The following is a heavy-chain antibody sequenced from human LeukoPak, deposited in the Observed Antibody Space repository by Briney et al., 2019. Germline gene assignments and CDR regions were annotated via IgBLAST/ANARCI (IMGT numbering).Heavy chain of an antibody. Sequence: SVKVSCKASGGTFSSYAISWVRQAPGQGLEWMGGIIPIFGTANYAQKFQGRVTITTDESTSTAYMELSSLRSEDTAVYYCAREGNRYCSSTSCSNWFDPWGQGTLVTVSS. J-gene: IGHJ5*02. CDR3: AREGNRYCSSTSCSNWFDP. CDR2: IIPIFGTA. D-gene: IGHD2-2*01. CDR1: GGTFSSYA. V-gene: IGHV1-69*05.